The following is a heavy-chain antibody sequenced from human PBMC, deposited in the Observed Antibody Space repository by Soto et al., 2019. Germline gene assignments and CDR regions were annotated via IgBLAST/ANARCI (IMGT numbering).Heavy chain of an antibody. Sequence: QVQLVESGGGVVQPGMSLSLSCAASGFTFSDYAMDWVRQAPGKGLEWVALTSHDERKISYADSVKGRFTISRGNSEKPLYLQMYSLSAEDTAVYYCATGRYRNGWYYYDYWGQGTLVTVSS. V-gene: IGHV3-33*01. J-gene: IGHJ4*02. CDR1: GFTFSDYA. CDR3: ATGRYRNGWYYYDY. CDR2: TSHDERKI. D-gene: IGHD6-19*01.